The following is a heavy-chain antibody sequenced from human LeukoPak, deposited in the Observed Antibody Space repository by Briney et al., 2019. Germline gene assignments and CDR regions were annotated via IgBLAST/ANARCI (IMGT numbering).Heavy chain of an antibody. J-gene: IGHJ4*02. CDR1: GGSISSYY. CDR3: ARHSSGWFSYYFDY. CDR2: IYYSGST. V-gene: IGHV4-59*08. Sequence: SETLSLTCTVSGGSISSYYWSWIRQPPGKRLEWIGYIYYSGSTNYNPSLKSRVTISVDTSKNQFSLKLSSVTAADTAVYYCARHSSGWFSYYFDYWGQGTLVTVSS. D-gene: IGHD6-19*01.